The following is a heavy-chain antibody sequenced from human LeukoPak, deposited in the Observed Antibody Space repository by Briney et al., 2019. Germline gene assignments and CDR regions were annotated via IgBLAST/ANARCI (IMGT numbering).Heavy chain of an antibody. D-gene: IGHD3-22*01. CDR1: GFTFSSYN. CDR2: ISSSSSYI. J-gene: IGHJ4*02. V-gene: IGHV3-21*01. Sequence: RGSLRLSCAASGFTFSSYNMNWVRQAPGKGLEWVSSISSSSSYIYYADSVKGRFTISRDNAKNSLYLQMNSLRAEDTAVYYCARDGLDSSGYYQNPYFDYWGQGTLVTVSS. CDR3: ARDGLDSSGYYQNPYFDY.